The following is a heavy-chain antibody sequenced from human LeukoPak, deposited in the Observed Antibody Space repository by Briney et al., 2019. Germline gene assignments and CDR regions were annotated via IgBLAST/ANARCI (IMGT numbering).Heavy chain of an antibody. J-gene: IGHJ5*02. CDR3: AKVVARDWFDP. CDR1: GFTFSSYW. CDR2: INSDGSST. V-gene: IGHV3-74*01. D-gene: IGHD5-12*01. Sequence: PGGSLRLSGAASGFTFSSYWMHWVRQAPGKGLVWVSRINSDGSSTSYADSVKGRFTISRDNAKNTLYLQMNSLRAEDTAVYYCAKVVARDWFDPWGQGTLVTVSS.